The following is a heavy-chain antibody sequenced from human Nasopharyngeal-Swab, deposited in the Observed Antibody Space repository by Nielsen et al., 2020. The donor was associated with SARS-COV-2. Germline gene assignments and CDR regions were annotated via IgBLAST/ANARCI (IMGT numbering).Heavy chain of an antibody. D-gene: IGHD1-26*01. V-gene: IGHV3-11*04. Sequence: GGSLTLSCAASGFTFSDYYISWIRQAPGNVLEWVSYISSSGSTIYYADSVKGRFTISRDNAKNSLYLQMNSLRAEDTAVYYCARDPLVVKNSGQSSGDYWGQGTLVTVSS. CDR1: GFTFSDYY. CDR2: ISSSGSTI. J-gene: IGHJ4*02. CDR3: ARDPLVVKNSGQSSGDY.